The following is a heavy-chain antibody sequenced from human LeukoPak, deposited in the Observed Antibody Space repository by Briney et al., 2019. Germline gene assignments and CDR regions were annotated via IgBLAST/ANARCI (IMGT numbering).Heavy chain of an antibody. J-gene: IGHJ4*02. Sequence: GGSLRLSCAASGFTFSSYWMHWVRQAPGKRLVWVSCIATDGSTTNYADSVQGRFTISRDNSKNTLYLQTTSLRAEDTAVYYCVRASTTVPNLLDYWGQGTLVTVSS. D-gene: IGHD4-17*01. CDR3: VRASTTVPNLLDY. V-gene: IGHV3-74*01. CDR2: IATDGSTT. CDR1: GFTFSSYW.